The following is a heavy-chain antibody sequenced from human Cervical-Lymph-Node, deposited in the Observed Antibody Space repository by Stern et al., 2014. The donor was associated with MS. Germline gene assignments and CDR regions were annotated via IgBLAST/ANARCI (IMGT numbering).Heavy chain of an antibody. Sequence: EVQLVESGGGLVQPGGSLRLSCAASGFTFSSYAMSWVRQAPGKGLEWVSAITGGGGRTYYAASVKGRFTIPRHNSNDPPYSQVNSLRAEDTAVYYCAKATVTSLSDYWGQGTLVTVSS. J-gene: IGHJ4*02. CDR1: GFTFSSYA. D-gene: IGHD4-17*01. V-gene: IGHV3-23*04. CDR3: AKATVTSLSDY. CDR2: ITGGGGRT.